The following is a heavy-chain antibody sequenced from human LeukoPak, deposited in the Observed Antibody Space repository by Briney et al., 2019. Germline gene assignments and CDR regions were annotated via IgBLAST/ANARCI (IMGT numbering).Heavy chain of an antibody. CDR2: INSDGSST. Sequence: PGGSLRLSCAASGFTFSSYWMHWVRQAPGKGLVWVSRINSDGSSTSYADSVKGRFTISRDNAKNTLYLQMNSQRPEDTAVYYCARGGFKYNYYDAMDVWGQGTTVTVSS. V-gene: IGHV3-74*01. J-gene: IGHJ6*02. D-gene: IGHD2-15*01. CDR1: GFTFSSYW. CDR3: ARGGFKYNYYDAMDV.